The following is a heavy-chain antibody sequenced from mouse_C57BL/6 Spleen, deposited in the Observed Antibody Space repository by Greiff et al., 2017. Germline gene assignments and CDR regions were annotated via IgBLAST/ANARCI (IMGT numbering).Heavy chain of an antibody. CDR1: GFTFSSYG. Sequence: EVQRVESGGDLVKPGGSLKLSCAASGFTFSSYGMSWVRQTPDKRLEWVATLSSGGSYTYYPDSVKGRFTISRDNAKNTLYLQMSSLKSEDTAMYYCARQGGVTFDYWGQGTTLTVSS. CDR2: LSSGGSYT. CDR3: ARQGGVTFDY. D-gene: IGHD2-13*01. V-gene: IGHV5-6*01. J-gene: IGHJ2*01.